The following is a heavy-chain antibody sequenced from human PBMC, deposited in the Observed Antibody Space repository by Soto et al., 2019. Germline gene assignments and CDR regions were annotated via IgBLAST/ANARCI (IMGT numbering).Heavy chain of an antibody. CDR2: TYYRSKWYS. V-gene: IGHV6-1*01. Sequence: SQTLSLTYDISGDSVSINSATWNWIRKSPSRGLEWLGRTYYRSKWYSDYAVSVKSRITLNPDTSKNRFSLQLNSVTPEDTAVYYCARGAYIGAGSFDYWGQGTLVTVSS. D-gene: IGHD3-10*01. CDR1: GDSVSINSAT. CDR3: ARGAYIGAGSFDY. J-gene: IGHJ4*02.